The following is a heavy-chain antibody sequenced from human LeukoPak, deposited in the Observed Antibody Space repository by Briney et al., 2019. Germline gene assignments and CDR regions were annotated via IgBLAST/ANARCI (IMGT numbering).Heavy chain of an antibody. V-gene: IGHV1-2*02. D-gene: IGHD6-19*01. J-gene: IGHJ4*02. CDR2: INPNSGGT. CDR3: ARXRSSGWYEFADY. CDR1: GYTFTGYY. Sequence: ASVKVSCKASGYTFTGYYMHWVRQAPGQGLEWMGWINPNSGGTNYAQKFQGRVTMTRDTSISTAYMELSRLRSDETAVYYCARXRSSGWYEFADYWGQGTLVTVSS.